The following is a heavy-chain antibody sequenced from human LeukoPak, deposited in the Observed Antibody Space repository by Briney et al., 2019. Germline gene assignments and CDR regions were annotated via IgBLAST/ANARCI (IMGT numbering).Heavy chain of an antibody. CDR2: IGWNSGNI. CDR1: GFTFDDYG. D-gene: IGHD6-19*01. V-gene: IGHV3-9*01. J-gene: IGHJ4*02. CDR3: AKDYTSGYSIGGLDY. Sequence: TGGSPRLSCAASGFTFDDYGMHWVRQAPGKGLEWVSGIGWNSGNIGYADSVKGRFTISRDNAKKSLYLQMNSLRDEDTALYYCAKDYTSGYSIGGLDYWGQGTLVTVSS.